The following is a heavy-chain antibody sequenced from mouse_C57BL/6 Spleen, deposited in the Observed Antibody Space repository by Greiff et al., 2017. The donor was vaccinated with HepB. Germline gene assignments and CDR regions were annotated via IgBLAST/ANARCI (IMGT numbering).Heavy chain of an antibody. CDR3: ASGYYGSSYYAMDY. CDR1: GFTFSDYG. Sequence: EVKLMESGGGLVKPGGSLKLSCAASGFTFSDYGMHWVRQAPEKGLEWVAYISSGSSTIYYADTVKGRFTISRDNAKNTLFLQMTSLRSEDTAMYYCASGYYGSSYYAMDYWGQGTSVTVSS. D-gene: IGHD1-1*01. J-gene: IGHJ4*01. CDR2: ISSGSSTI. V-gene: IGHV5-17*01.